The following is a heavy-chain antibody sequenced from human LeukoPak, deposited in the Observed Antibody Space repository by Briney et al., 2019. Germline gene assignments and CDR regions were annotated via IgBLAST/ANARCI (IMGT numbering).Heavy chain of an antibody. CDR1: GYTFTGYY. CDR3: ARRDCSSTSCYTGNWFEP. CDR2: INPNSGGT. Sequence: ASVKVSCKASGYTFTGYYMHWVRQAPGQGLEWMGWINPNSGGTNYAQKFQGRVTMTRDTSISTAYMELSRLRSDDTAVYYCARRDCSSTSCYTGNWFEPWGQGTLVTVSS. D-gene: IGHD2-2*02. V-gene: IGHV1-2*02. J-gene: IGHJ5*02.